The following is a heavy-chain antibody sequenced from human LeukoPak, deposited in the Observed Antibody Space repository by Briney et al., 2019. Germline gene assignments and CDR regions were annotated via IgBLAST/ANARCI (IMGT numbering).Heavy chain of an antibody. D-gene: IGHD3-3*01. Sequence: GGSLRLSCAASGFIFTNYFMSWVRQAPGKGLEWVASIKHDGREKYYVDSVRGRFTISRDNTMNSLYLQMSSLRAGDTAVYYCATDRGWRTSGYYLYYFEYWGQGTLVTYSS. V-gene: IGHV3-7*01. CDR3: ATDRGWRTSGYYLYYFEY. J-gene: IGHJ4*02. CDR2: IKHDGREK. CDR1: GFIFTNYF.